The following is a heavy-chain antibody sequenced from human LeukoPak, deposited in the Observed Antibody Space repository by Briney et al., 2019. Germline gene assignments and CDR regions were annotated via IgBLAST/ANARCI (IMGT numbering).Heavy chain of an antibody. CDR2: MNPNSGNT. J-gene: IGHJ6*03. CDR1: GYTFTSYD. V-gene: IGHV1-8*01. Sequence: ASVKVSCKASGYTFTSYDINWVRQATGQGLEWMGWMNPNSGNTGYAQKFQGRVTMTRNTSISTAYMELSSLRSEDTAVYYCARGLPVGPYYYYYYYMDVWGKGTTVTVSS. CDR3: ARGLPVGPYYYYYYYMDV.